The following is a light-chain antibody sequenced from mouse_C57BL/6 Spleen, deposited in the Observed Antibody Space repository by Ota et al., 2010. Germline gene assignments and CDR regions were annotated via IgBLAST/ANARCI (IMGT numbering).Light chain of an antibody. Sequence: KSSQSXLTMESQRTTWPGTSXTRQPPKLVESTGRSTREVWGPVDRFTGSGSGTDFTLTISSVQAEDLAVYYCQNDHSYPYTFGGGTKLEIK. CDR3: QNDHSYPYT. CDR1: QSXLTMESQRTT. CDR2: GRS. V-gene: IGKV8-28*01. J-gene: IGKJ2*01.